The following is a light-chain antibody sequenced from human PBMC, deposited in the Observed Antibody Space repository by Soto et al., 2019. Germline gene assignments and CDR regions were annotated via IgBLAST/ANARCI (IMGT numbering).Light chain of an antibody. CDR1: SSDVGGYNY. Sequence: QSVLTQPASVSGSPGQSITLSCTGTSSDVGGYNYVSWYQQHPGKAPKLMIYEVSNRPSGISHRFSGSKSGNTASLTISGLRAEDEADYYCSSYSSRSTLLVFGGGTKLTVL. J-gene: IGLJ2*01. CDR3: SSYSSRSTLLV. V-gene: IGLV2-14*01. CDR2: EVS.